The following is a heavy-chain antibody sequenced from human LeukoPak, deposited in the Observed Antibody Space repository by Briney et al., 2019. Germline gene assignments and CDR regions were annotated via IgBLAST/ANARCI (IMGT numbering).Heavy chain of an antibody. J-gene: IGHJ3*02. CDR1: GGSIGSTSYY. D-gene: IGHD6-19*01. V-gene: IGHV4-39*01. CDR3: ARIPTNAVPSAHNGFDI. CDR2: IYYSGST. Sequence: SETLSLTCTVSGGSIGSTSYYWGWIRQPPGKGLEWFANIYYSGSTYYNPSLKSRVTISVDTSKNQFSLGLNSVTAADTSIYYCARIPTNAVPSAHNGFDIWGQGTMLTVSS.